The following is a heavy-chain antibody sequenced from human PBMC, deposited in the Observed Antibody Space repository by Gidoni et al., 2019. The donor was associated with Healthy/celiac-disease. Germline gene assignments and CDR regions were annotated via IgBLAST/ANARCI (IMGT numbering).Heavy chain of an antibody. V-gene: IGHV3-73*01. J-gene: IGHJ5*02. D-gene: IGHD6-19*01. Sequence: SGSAMHWVRQASGKGLEWVGRIRSKANSYATAYAASVKGRFTISRDDSKNTAYLQMNSLKTEDTAVYYCTRHAYSSGRYNWFDPWGQGTLVTVSS. CDR3: TRHAYSSGRYNWFDP. CDR1: SGSA. CDR2: IRSKANSYAT.